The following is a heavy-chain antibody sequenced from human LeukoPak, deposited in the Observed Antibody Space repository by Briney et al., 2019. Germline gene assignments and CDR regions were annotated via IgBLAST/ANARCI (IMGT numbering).Heavy chain of an antibody. Sequence: SETLSLTCTVSGGSISSYYWNWIRQPPGKGLEWIGYIYYSGSTNYNPSLKSRVTISVDTSKNQFSLKLSSVTAADTAVYYCASGGYCDSASCYPNWFDPWGRGTLVTVSS. CDR3: ASGGYCDSASCYPNWFDP. CDR2: IYYSGST. CDR1: GGSISSYY. J-gene: IGHJ5*02. D-gene: IGHD2-2*01. V-gene: IGHV4-59*01.